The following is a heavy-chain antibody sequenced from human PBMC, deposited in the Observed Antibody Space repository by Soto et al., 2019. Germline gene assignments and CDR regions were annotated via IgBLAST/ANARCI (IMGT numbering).Heavy chain of an antibody. CDR2: IYSSVNT. D-gene: IGHD4-17*01. V-gene: IGHV4-61*01. CDR1: SGSVRSGPYY. J-gene: IGHJ1*01. Sequence: QVQLQESGPGLVKPSETLSLTCSVSSGSVRSGPYYWSWIRQPPVRGLEWIGHIYSSVNTNYNPYRKRRVTISAATSKNQVSLILSSVTATDTAMYYCVSYGEAAGYKYWGQGTLVNPSS. CDR3: VSYGEAAGYKY.